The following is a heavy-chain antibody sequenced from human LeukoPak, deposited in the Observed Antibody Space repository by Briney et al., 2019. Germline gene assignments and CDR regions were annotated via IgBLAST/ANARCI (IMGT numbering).Heavy chain of an antibody. CDR2: IYHSGST. CDR1: GGSISSGSYY. D-gene: IGHD1-26*01. V-gene: IGHV4-39*07. CDR3: ARKNSGSYWG. J-gene: IGHJ4*02. Sequence: PSQTLSLTCTVSGGSISSGSYYWSWIRQPPGKGLEWIGSIYHSGSTNYNPSLKSRVTISVDTSKNQFSLKLSSVTAADTAVYYCARKNSGSYWGWGQGTLVTVSS.